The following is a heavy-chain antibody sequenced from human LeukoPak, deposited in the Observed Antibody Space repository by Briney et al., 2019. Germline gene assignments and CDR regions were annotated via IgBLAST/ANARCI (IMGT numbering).Heavy chain of an antibody. CDR1: GGSISSGSYY. V-gene: IGHV4-61*02. CDR3: VRGVAAAGTIWFDP. CDR2: IYTSGST. J-gene: IGHJ5*02. Sequence: PSETLSLTCTVSGGSISSGSYYWSWIRQPAGKGLEWIGRIYTSGSTNYNPSLKSRVTISVDTSKNQFSLKLSSVTAADTAVYYCVRGVAAAGTIWFDPWGQGTLVTVSS. D-gene: IGHD6-13*01.